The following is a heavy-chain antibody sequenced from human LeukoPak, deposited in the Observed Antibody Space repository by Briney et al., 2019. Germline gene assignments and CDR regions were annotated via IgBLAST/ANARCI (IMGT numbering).Heavy chain of an antibody. V-gene: IGHV4-59*12. J-gene: IGHJ5*02. CDR2: IYYSGST. D-gene: IGHD3-9*01. CDR1: GGSISSYY. Sequence: PSETLSLTCTVSGGSISSYYWSWIRQPPGKGLEWIGYIYYSGSTNYNPSLKSRVTISVDTSKNQFSLKLSSVTAADTAVYYCARRRYYYDILTGYYTGPRPNWFDPWGQGTLVTVSS. CDR3: ARRRYYYDILTGYYTGPRPNWFDP.